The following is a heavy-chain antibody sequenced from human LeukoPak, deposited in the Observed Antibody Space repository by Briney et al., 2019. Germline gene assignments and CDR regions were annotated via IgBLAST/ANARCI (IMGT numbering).Heavy chain of an antibody. V-gene: IGHV1-18*01. J-gene: IGHJ5*02. CDR2: ISVYNGNT. CDR3: AREYYDFWSGPGGQNWFDP. Sequence: ASVKVSCKASGYTFTSYGISWVRQAPGQGLEWMGWISVYNGNTNYAQKLQGRVTMTTDTSTSTAYMELRSLRSDDTAVYYCAREYYDFWSGPGGQNWFDPWGQGTLVTVSS. CDR1: GYTFTSYG. D-gene: IGHD3-3*01.